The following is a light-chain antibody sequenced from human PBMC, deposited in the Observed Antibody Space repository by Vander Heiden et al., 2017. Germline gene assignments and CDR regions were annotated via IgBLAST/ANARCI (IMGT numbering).Light chain of an antibody. J-gene: IGKJ4*01. CDR3: MQALQTPST. CDR2: LGS. V-gene: IGKV2-28*01. CDR1: QSLLHSNGYNY. Sequence: DIVMTQSPLSLPVTPGEPASIPCRSSQSLLHSNGYNYLDWYLQKPGQSPQLLIYLGSNRASGVPDRFGGSGSGTDFTLKISRVEAEDVGVYYCMQALQTPSTFGGGTKVEIK.